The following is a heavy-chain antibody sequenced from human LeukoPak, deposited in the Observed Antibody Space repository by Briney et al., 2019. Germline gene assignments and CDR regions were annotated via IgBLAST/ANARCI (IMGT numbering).Heavy chain of an antibody. CDR3: AREGPRPNGWFDP. CDR1: GGSISSYY. J-gene: IGHJ5*02. Sequence: SETLSLTCTVSGGSISSYYWSWIRQPPGKGLEWIGYIYYSGSTNYNPSLKSRVTISVDTSKNQFSLKLSSVTAADTAVYYCAREGPRPNGWFDPWGQGTLVTVSA. V-gene: IGHV4-59*01. CDR2: IYYSGST. D-gene: IGHD4-17*01.